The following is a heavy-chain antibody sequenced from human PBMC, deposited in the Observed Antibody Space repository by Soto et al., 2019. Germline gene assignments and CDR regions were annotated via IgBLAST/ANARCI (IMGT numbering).Heavy chain of an antibody. CDR1: GYSFNSYG. CDR2: ISGYNGNF. Sequence: ASVKVSCKASGYSFNSYGVPWVRQAPGQGLEWMGWISGYNGNFMYAEKCEERGTMTTDTSTSTAYLELRSLRFDDTSVYFCAREVALPPAPVGEYWGQGTLVHVSS. V-gene: IGHV1-18*04. CDR3: AREVALPPAPVGEY. J-gene: IGHJ4*02. D-gene: IGHD3-16*01.